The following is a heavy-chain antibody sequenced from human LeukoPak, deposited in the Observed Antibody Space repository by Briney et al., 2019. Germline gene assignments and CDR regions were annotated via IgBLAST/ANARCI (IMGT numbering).Heavy chain of an antibody. J-gene: IGHJ3*02. Sequence: GGSLRLSCAVSGFTFSIYWRSWVRQAPGKGLEWVANIKDDGSEMYYVDSVKGRFTISRDNAKNSLYLQMNSLRAEDTAVYYCARRIVGANDVVDIWGQGTMVTVSS. CDR2: IKDDGSEM. D-gene: IGHD1-26*01. V-gene: IGHV3-7*01. CDR1: GFTFSIYW. CDR3: ARRIVGANDVVDI.